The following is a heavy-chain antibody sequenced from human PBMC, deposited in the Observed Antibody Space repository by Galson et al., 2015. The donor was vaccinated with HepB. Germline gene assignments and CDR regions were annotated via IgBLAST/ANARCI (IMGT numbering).Heavy chain of an antibody. CDR2: IFTSGYT. D-gene: IGHD7-27*01. V-gene: IGHV4-4*07. CDR1: GGSISSYY. J-gene: IGHJ5*02. Sequence: TLSLTCTVSGGSISSYYWSWIRLSAGKGLEWIGRIFTSGYTNYNPSLKSRVTMSLGTSKNQFSLNLSSVTAADTAVYYCARSSTGARGWFDPWGQGTLVAVSS. CDR3: ARSSTGARGWFDP.